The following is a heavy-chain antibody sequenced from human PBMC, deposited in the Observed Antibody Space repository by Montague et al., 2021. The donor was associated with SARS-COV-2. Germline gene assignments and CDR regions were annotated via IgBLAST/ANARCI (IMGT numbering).Heavy chain of an antibody. CDR1: GGSFDSDNFF. J-gene: IGHJ4*02. CDR3: ARHRRYDVVTYYPDF. Sequence: SETLSLTCSVSGGSFDSDNFFWGWIRQPPGKRLEWIGVISNGGRTFDNPSLKSRVTISVHTSRSQLSLNVKSVTAADTAVYYCARHRRYDVVTYYPDFWGQGILVTVPS. CDR2: ISNGGRT. V-gene: IGHV4-39*01. D-gene: IGHD3-9*01.